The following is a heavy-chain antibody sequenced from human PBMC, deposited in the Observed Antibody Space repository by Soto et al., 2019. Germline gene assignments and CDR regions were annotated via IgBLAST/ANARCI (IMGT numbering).Heavy chain of an antibody. J-gene: IGHJ5*02. CDR3: VRGRGYRYQKSFDL. CDR2: IDYSGTT. Sequence: SETLSLTCTVSGGSINSGGYYWTWIRQHPEKGLEWLGIIDYSGTTYYNPSLRSRLSISLDTSQNQFSLQVTSMTAADTAVYFCVRGRGYRYQKSFDLWGPGTLVAVSS. D-gene: IGHD5-18*01. V-gene: IGHV4-31*03. CDR1: GGSINSGGYY.